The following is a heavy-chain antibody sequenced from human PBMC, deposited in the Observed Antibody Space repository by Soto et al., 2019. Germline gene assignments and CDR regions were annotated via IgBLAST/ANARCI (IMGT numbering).Heavy chain of an antibody. CDR3: ARVYCSGGSCYSIDY. J-gene: IGHJ4*02. Sequence: SVKVSCKASGGTFSNYAFSWVRQAPGQGLEWLGGIMPIFGRADYAQKFRGRVTITADESTSTAHMELSSLRSEDTAVYYCARVYCSGGSCYSIDYWGQGTLVTVSS. CDR1: GGTFSNYA. D-gene: IGHD2-15*01. CDR2: IMPIFGRA. V-gene: IGHV1-69*13.